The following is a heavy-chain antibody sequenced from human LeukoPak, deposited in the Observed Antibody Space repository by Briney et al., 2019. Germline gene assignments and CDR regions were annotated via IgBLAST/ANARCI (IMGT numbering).Heavy chain of an antibody. CDR3: AKVGEYQLLLYAFDM. CDR2: ISGSGGST. D-gene: IGHD2-2*01. CDR1: GFTFSSYG. V-gene: IGHV3-23*01. Sequence: RGSLRLSCAASGFTFSSYGMSWVRQAPGKGLEWVSAISGSGGSTYYADSVKGRFTISRDNSKNTLYLQMNSLRAEDTAVYYCAKVGEYQLLLYAFDMWGQGTMVTVSS. J-gene: IGHJ3*02.